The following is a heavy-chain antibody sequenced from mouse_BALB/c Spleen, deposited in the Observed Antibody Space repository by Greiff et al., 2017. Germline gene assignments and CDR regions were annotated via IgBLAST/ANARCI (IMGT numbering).Heavy chain of an antibody. Sequence: EVQVVESGGGLVQPGGSRKLSCAASGFTFSSFGMHWVRQAPEKGLEWVAYISSGSSTIYYADTVKGRFTISRDNPKNTLFLQMTSLRSEDTAMYYCARASYSSMDYWGQGTSVTVSS. J-gene: IGHJ4*01. CDR3: ARASYSSMDY. V-gene: IGHV5-17*02. CDR1: GFTFSSFG. CDR2: ISSGSSTI. D-gene: IGHD2-10*01.